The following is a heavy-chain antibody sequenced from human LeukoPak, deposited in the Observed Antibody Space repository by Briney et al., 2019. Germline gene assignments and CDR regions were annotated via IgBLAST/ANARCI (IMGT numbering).Heavy chain of an antibody. CDR3: ARGVLVGDIVVMVAARLDY. CDR2: ISAYNGNT. V-gene: IGHV1-18*01. CDR1: GYTFTSYG. Sequence: ASVKVSCKASGYTFTSYGISWVRQAPGQGLEWMGWISAYNGNTNYAQKLQGRVTMTTDTSTSTAYMELRSLRSDDTAVYYCARGVLVGDIVVMVAARLDYWGQGTLVTVSS. J-gene: IGHJ4*02. D-gene: IGHD2-15*01.